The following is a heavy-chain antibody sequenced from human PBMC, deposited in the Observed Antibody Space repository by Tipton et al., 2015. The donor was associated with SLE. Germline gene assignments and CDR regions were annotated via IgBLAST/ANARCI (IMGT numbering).Heavy chain of an antibody. CDR1: GASIRSYY. J-gene: IGHJ5*02. D-gene: IGHD1-1*01. Sequence: TLSLTCTVSGASIRSYYWSWIRQSPGKGLEWIGNIYNSGSTNYNPSLKSRVTMSLDTSKNQFSLKLSSVTAADTAVYYCARDSLSGDNWFDPWGQGTLVTVSS. CDR2: IYNSGST. CDR3: ARDSLSGDNWFDP. V-gene: IGHV4-59*01.